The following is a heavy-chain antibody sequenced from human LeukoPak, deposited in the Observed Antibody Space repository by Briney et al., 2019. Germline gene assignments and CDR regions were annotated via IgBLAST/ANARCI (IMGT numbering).Heavy chain of an antibody. D-gene: IGHD3-3*01. Sequence: GGSLRLSCAASGFTVSSNYMSWVRQAPGKGLEWVGRIKSKTDGGTTDYAAPVKGRFTISRDDSKNTLYLQMNSLKTEDTAVYYCTTDPRFLGYWGQGTLVTVSS. CDR1: GFTVSSNY. CDR3: TTDPRFLGY. J-gene: IGHJ4*02. CDR2: IKSKTDGGTT. V-gene: IGHV3-15*01.